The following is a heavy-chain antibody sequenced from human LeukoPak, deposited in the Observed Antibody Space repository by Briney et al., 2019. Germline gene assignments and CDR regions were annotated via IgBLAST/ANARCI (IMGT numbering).Heavy chain of an antibody. CDR2: IIPIFGTA. D-gene: IGHD5-12*01. J-gene: IGHJ6*03. V-gene: IGHV1-69*06. CDR3: ARDGNIVATITEGGWGYYYYYMDV. Sequence: ASVKVSCKASGGTFSSYAISWVRQAPGQGLEWMGGIIPIFGTANYAQKFRGRVTITADKSTRTAYMELSSLRSEDTAVYYCARDGNIVATITEGGWGYYYYYMDVWGKGTTVTVSS. CDR1: GGTFSSYA.